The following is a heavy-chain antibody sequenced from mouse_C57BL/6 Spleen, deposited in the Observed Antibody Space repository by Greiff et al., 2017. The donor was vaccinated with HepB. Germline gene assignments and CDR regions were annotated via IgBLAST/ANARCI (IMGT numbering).Heavy chain of an antibody. CDR1: GYTFTSYW. CDR3: ARGVITTVVATWDYAMDY. V-gene: IGHV1-53*01. CDR2: INPSNGGT. D-gene: IGHD1-1*01. J-gene: IGHJ4*01. Sequence: QVQLQQPGTELVKPGASVKLSCKASGYTFTSYWMHWVKQRPGQGLEWIGNINPSNGGTNYNEKFKSKATLTVDKSSSTAYMQLSSLTSEDSAVYYCARGVITTVVATWDYAMDYWGQGTSVTVSS.